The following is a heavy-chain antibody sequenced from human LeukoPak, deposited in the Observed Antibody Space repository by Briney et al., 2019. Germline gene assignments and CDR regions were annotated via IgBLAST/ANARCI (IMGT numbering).Heavy chain of an antibody. CDR3: AKFRVVTTFFWFDP. V-gene: IGHV3-23*01. J-gene: IGHJ5*02. CDR2: ISGSGGST. Sequence: GGSLRLSCAASGFTFSSCAMNWVRQAPGKGLEWVSAISGSGGSTYYADSVKGRFTISRDNSKNTLYLQMNSLRAEDTAVYYCAKFRVVTTFFWFDPWGQGTLVTVSS. CDR1: GFTFSSCA. D-gene: IGHD2-21*02.